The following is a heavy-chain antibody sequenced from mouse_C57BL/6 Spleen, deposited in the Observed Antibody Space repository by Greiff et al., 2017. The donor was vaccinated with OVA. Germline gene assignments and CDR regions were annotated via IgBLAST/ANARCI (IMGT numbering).Heavy chain of an antibody. CDR3: ARNRETNYFDY. CDR1: GYAFSSYW. CDR2: IYPGDGDT. Sequence: QVQLKESGAELVKPGASVKISCKASGYAFSSYWMNWVKQRPGKGLEWIGQIYPGDGDTNYNGKFKGKATLTADKSSSTAYMQLSSLTSEDSAVYFCARNRETNYFDYWGQGTTLTVSS. V-gene: IGHV1-80*01. J-gene: IGHJ2*01. D-gene: IGHD2-14*01.